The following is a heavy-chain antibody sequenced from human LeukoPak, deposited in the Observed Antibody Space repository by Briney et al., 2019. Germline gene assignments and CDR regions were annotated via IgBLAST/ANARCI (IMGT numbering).Heavy chain of an antibody. D-gene: IGHD5-24*01. CDR1: GYTFTDYY. V-gene: IGHV1-2*02. Sequence: ASVKVSCKTSGYTFTDYYLHWVRQAPGQGLEWMGWLNPSNGGTNYAQKFQGRVTMTRNTSISTAYMELSRLGSDDTAVYYCASPEMATALWGAFDVWGQGTMVTVSS. CDR2: LNPSNGGT. J-gene: IGHJ3*01. CDR3: ASPEMATALWGAFDV.